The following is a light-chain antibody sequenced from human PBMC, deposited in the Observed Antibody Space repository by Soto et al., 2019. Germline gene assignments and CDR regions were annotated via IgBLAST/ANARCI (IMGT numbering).Light chain of an antibody. J-gene: IGKJ1*01. CDR1: QSLSSSY. V-gene: IGKV3D-20*02. CDR3: QQRSNWPGT. CDR2: GAS. Sequence: EIVWTQSPGTLSLSPGERATLSCRASQSLSSSYLAWHQQKPGQAPRLLIYGASSRATGIPDRFSGRGSGTDFTLTISSLEPEDFAVYYCQQRSNWPGTFGRGTKGDIK.